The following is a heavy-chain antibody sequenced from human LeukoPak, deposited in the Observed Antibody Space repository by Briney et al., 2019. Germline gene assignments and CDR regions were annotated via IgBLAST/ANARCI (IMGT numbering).Heavy chain of an antibody. CDR1: GYTFTSYG. CDR2: MRAYNGNT. V-gene: IGHV1-18*01. J-gene: IGHJ3*02. Sequence: ASVKVSCKASGYTFTSYGISWVRQAPGQGLEWMGWMRAYNGNTNYAQKLQGRVTMTTDTSTSTAYMELRSLRSDDTAVYYCAGSGGSSGDDAFDIWGQGTMVTVSS. CDR3: AGSGGSSGDDAFDI. D-gene: IGHD1-26*01.